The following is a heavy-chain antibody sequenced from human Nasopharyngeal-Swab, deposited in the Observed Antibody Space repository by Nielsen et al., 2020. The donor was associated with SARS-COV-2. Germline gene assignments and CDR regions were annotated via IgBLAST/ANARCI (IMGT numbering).Heavy chain of an antibody. Sequence: GESLKISCAASGFTFSSYAMSWVRQAPGKGLEWVSAISGSGGSTYYAEPGKGRFTISRDNSKNTLYLQMNSLRAEDTAVYYCAKVEGRWEPYKYYFDYWGQGTLVTVSS. D-gene: IGHD1-26*01. CDR1: GFTFSSYA. V-gene: IGHV3-23*01. CDR2: ISGSGGST. CDR3: AKVEGRWEPYKYYFDY. J-gene: IGHJ4*02.